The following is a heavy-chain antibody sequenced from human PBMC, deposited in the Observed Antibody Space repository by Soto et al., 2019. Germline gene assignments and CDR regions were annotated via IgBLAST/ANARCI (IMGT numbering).Heavy chain of an antibody. D-gene: IGHD3-10*01. CDR3: ARFGSAPYYYYGVDV. CDR2: VSGYNGNT. Sequence: QVQLVQSETEVKKPGASVKVSCKASGYIFTNNDITWVRQAPGQGLEWMGWVSGYNGNTKYAQKFQDRVTMTTDTSTSTVYMELRSLRSDDTAVYYCARFGSAPYYYYGVDVWGQGTTVFVSS. V-gene: IGHV1-18*01. CDR1: GYIFTNND. J-gene: IGHJ6*02.